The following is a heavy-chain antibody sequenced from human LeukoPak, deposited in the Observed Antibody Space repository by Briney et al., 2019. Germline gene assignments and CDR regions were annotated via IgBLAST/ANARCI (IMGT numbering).Heavy chain of an antibody. CDR1: GYSISSGYY. Sequence: PSETLSLTCTVSGYSISSGYYWGWIRQPPGKGLEWIGSIYHSGSTYYNPSLKSRVTISVDTSKNQFSLKLSSVTAADTAVYYCAREVGIAAVGDGFDPWGQGTLVTVSS. V-gene: IGHV4-38-2*02. CDR2: IYHSGST. D-gene: IGHD6-13*01. J-gene: IGHJ5*02. CDR3: AREVGIAAVGDGFDP.